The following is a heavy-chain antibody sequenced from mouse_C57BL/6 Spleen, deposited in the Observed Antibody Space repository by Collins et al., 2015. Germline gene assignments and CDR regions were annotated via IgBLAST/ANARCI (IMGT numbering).Heavy chain of an antibody. CDR1: GYTFTDYY. CDR2: INPNNGGT. V-gene: IGHV1-26*01. D-gene: IGHD3-2*02. CDR3: ATAAQATAWFAY. J-gene: IGHJ3*01. Sequence: EVQLQQSGPELVKPGASVKISCKASGYTFTDYYMNWVKQSHGKSLEWIGDINPNNGGTSYNQKFKGKATLTVDKSSSTAYMELRSLTSEDSAVYYCATAAQATAWFAYWGQGTLVTVSA.